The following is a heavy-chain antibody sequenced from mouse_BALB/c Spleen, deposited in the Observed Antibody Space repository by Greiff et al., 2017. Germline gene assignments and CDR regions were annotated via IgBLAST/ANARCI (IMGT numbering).Heavy chain of an antibody. CDR1: GYTFTSYY. J-gene: IGHJ4*01. V-gene: IGHV1S81*02. CDR2: INPSNGGT. D-gene: IGHD2-3*01. Sequence: QVQLQQSGAELVKPGASVKLSCKASGYTFTSYYMYWVKQRPGQGLEWIGEINPSNGGTNFNEKFKSKATLTVDKSSSTAYMQLSSPTSEDSAVYYCTRIPLYDGTRAMDYWGQGTSVTVSS. CDR3: TRIPLYDGTRAMDY.